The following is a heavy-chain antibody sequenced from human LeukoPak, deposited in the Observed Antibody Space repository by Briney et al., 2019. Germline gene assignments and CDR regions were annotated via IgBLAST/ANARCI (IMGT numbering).Heavy chain of an antibody. J-gene: IGHJ4*02. V-gene: IGHV1-24*01. CDR3: ATDRDGYNYYFDS. Sequence: ASVKVSCKVSGYSLIEISMHWVRQAPGKGLEWVGGFDPEDGERMSAQKFQGRVTMTEDTSTDTAYMELSSLRPEDTAVYYCATDRDGYNYYFDSWGQGTLVTVSS. CDR1: GYSLIEIS. CDR2: FDPEDGER. D-gene: IGHD5-24*01.